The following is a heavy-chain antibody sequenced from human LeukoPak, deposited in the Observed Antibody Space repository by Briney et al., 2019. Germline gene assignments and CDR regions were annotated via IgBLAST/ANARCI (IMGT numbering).Heavy chain of an antibody. D-gene: IGHD3-10*01. CDR2: INHSGST. CDR3: ARVESGWLGELLAN. CDR1: GGSFSDYY. Sequence: SETLSLTCAVYGGSFSDYYWSWIRQPPGKGLEWIGEINHSGSTNYNPSLKSRVTISVDTSKNQFSLKLSSVTAADTAVYYCARVESGWLGELLANWGQGTLVTVSP. V-gene: IGHV4-34*01. J-gene: IGHJ4*02.